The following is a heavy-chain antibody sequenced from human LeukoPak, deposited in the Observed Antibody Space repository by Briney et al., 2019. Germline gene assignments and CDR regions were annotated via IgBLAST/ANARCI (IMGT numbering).Heavy chain of an antibody. CDR3: ARVLITIFGVVIFDDAFDI. D-gene: IGHD3-3*01. Sequence: PSETLSLTCAVYGGSFSGYYWSWIRQPPGKGLEWIGEINHSGSTNYNPSLKSRVTISVDTSKNQFSLKLSSVTAADTAVYYCARVLITIFGVVIFDDAFDIWGQGTMVTVSS. CDR2: INHSGST. V-gene: IGHV4-34*01. CDR1: GGSFSGYY. J-gene: IGHJ3*02.